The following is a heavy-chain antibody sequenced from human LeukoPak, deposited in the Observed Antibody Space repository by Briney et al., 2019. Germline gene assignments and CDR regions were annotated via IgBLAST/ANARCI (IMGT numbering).Heavy chain of an antibody. CDR2: IYTSGST. V-gene: IGHV4-4*07. J-gene: IGHJ3*02. Sequence: SETLSLTCTVSGGSISSYYWSWIRQPAGKGLEWIGRIYTSGSTNYNPSLKSRVTMSVDTSKNQFSLQMRSVTAADTAVYYCARGYYDSSGYSNAFDIWGQGTMVAV. CDR3: ARGYYDSSGYSNAFDI. D-gene: IGHD3-22*01. CDR1: GGSISSYY.